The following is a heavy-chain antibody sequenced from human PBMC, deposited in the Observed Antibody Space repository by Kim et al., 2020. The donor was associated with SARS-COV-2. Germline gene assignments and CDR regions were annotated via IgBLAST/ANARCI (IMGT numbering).Heavy chain of an antibody. J-gene: IGHJ4*02. CDR3: ARVFKGYFDS. CDR2: ST. Sequence: STYYADSVKGRFTISRHNSKNTLYLQMNSLRAEDTAVYYCARVFKGYFDSWGQGTLVTVSS. V-gene: IGHV3-53*04. D-gene: IGHD2-15*01.